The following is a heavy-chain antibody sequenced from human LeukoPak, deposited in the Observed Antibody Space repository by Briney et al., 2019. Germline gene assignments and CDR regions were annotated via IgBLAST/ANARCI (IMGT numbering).Heavy chain of an antibody. J-gene: IGHJ4*02. CDR1: GFTFSSFG. CDR3: AKDSPTYYADS. CDR2: INYNGRDK. D-gene: IGHD2/OR15-2a*01. V-gene: IGHV3-30*02. Sequence: GGSLRLSCAASGFTFSSFGMHWVRQAPGKGLEWVSFINYNGRDKYYADSVKGRFTISRDSSKNMLPLQMNSLRAEDTAVYFCAKDSPTYYADSWGQGTLVTVSS.